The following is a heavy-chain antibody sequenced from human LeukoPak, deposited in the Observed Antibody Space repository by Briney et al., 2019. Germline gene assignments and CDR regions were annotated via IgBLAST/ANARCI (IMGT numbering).Heavy chain of an antibody. Sequence: PGGSLRLSCAASGFTFSSYAMSWVRQAPGKGLEWVSAISGSGGSTYYADSVKGRFTISRDNSKNTLYLQMNSLRAEDTAVYYCAKDGTPYSGYDYVDAFDIWGQRTMVTVSS. CDR1: GFTFSSYA. CDR3: AKDGTPYSGYDYVDAFDI. J-gene: IGHJ3*02. V-gene: IGHV3-23*01. D-gene: IGHD5-12*01. CDR2: ISGSGGST.